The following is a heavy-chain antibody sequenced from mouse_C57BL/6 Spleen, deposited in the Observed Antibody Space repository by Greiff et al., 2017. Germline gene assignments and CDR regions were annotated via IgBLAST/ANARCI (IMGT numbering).Heavy chain of an antibody. CDR3: ARRGYYSNHGGFAY. Sequence: EVQVVESGGGLVKPGGSLKLSCAASGFTFSDYGMHWVRQAPEKGLEWVAYISSGSSTIYYADTVKGRFTISRDNAKNTLFLQMTSLRSEDTAMYYCARRGYYSNHGGFAYWGQGTLVTVSA. CDR1: GFTFSDYG. J-gene: IGHJ3*01. CDR2: ISSGSSTI. V-gene: IGHV5-17*01. D-gene: IGHD2-5*01.